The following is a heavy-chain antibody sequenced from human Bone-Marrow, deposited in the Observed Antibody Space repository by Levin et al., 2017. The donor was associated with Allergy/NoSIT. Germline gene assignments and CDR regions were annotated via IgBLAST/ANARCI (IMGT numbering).Heavy chain of an antibody. V-gene: IGHV3-72*01. CDR2: SRNKASSYTT. D-gene: IGHD6-19*01. Sequence: LSLPFSFSGFTFSDHYMDWVRQAPGKGLEWVARSRNKASSYTTEYAASVKGRFTISRDDSENSLNLQMNSLKTEDTALYYCARLTYGSGYGWYFDLWGRGTLVTVSS. J-gene: IGHJ2*01. CDR1: GFTFSDHY. CDR3: ARLTYGSGYGWYFDL.